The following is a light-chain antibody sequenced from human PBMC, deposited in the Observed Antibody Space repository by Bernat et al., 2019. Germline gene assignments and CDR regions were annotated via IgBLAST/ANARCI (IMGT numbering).Light chain of an antibody. V-gene: IGKV1-16*02. Sequence: DIQMTQSPSSLSASVGGRVTITCRASQDISNYLAWFQQKPGKAPNSLIYAASILQSGVPSKFSGSASGTDFTLTISSLQPEDFATYYCQQYNTYPYPFGQGTKLEIK. J-gene: IGKJ2*01. CDR1: QDISNY. CDR2: AAS. CDR3: QQYNTYPYP.